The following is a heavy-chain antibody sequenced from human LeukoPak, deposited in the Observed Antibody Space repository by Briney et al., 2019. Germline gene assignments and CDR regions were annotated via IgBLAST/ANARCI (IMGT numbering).Heavy chain of an antibody. V-gene: IGHV4-31*03. J-gene: IGHJ4*02. CDR1: GGPISSGGYY. CDR3: ARESPSYGDYVGVDY. Sequence: PSETLSLTCTVSGGPISSGGYYWSWIRQHPGKGLEWIGYIYYSGSTYYNPSLKSRVTISVDTSKNQFSLKLSSVTAADTAVYYCARESPSYGDYVGVDYWGQGTLVTVSS. CDR2: IYYSGST. D-gene: IGHD4-17*01.